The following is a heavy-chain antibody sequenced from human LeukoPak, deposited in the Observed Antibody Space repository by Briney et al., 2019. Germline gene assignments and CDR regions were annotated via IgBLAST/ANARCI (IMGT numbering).Heavy chain of an antibody. Sequence: GGSLRLSCVASGFSFHSYAMHWVRQAPGKGLEWGAVISYDGSNKYYADSVKGQFTISRDNSKNTLYLQMNSLRAEDTAVYYCARGLGTMVNPLDYWGQGTPVTVSS. J-gene: IGHJ4*02. CDR3: ARGLGTMVNPLDY. CDR2: ISYDGSNK. V-gene: IGHV3-30-3*01. CDR1: GFSFHSYA. D-gene: IGHD3-10*01.